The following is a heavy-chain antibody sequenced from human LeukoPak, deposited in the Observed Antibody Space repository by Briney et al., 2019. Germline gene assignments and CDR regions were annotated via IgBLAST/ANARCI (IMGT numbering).Heavy chain of an antibody. J-gene: IGHJ4*02. V-gene: IGHV1-46*01. D-gene: IGHD5-12*01. CDR1: GYTFTSYY. Sequence: ASVKVSCKASGYTFTSYYMHWVRQAPGQGLEWMGIINPSGGSTSYAQKFQGRVTMTRDTSTSTVYMELSSLISKNTAVSYCASGNIRGYSGYDLDYFEYWGPGTLVTVSS. CDR3: ASGNIRGYSGYDLDYFEY. CDR2: INPSGGST.